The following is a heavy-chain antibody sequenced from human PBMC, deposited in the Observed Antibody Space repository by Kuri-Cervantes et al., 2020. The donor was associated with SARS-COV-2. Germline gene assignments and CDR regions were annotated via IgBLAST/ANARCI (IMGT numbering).Heavy chain of an antibody. CDR3: ARSQVVRHLDWSSELSYRYYMDV. J-gene: IGHJ6*04. CDR1: RGSINSHGSITSNF. V-gene: IGHV4-61*08. CDR2: VHSSRST. Sequence: SETLSLTCSLSRGSINSHGSITSNFWTWIRQPPGRGLEWIGDVHSSRSTNYNPSLESRVTISTDTSKNQFSLRLNPVTAADTAVYFCARSQVVRHLDWSSELSYRYYMDVWGKGTTVTVSS. D-gene: IGHD3-9*01.